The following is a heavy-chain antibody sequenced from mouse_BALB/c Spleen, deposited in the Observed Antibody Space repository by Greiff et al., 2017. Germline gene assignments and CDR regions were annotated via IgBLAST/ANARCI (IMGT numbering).Heavy chain of an antibody. V-gene: IGHV5-12-2*01. J-gene: IGHJ3*01. Sequence: EVKLVESGGGLVQPGGSLKLSCAASGFTFSSYTMSWVRQTPEKRLEWVAYISNGGGSTYYPDSVKGRFTISRDNAKNNLYLQMSSLRSEDTALYYCARSDYYGSSLRGWFAYWGQGTLVTVSA. CDR3: ARSDYYGSSLRGWFAY. CDR2: ISNGGGST. D-gene: IGHD1-1*01. CDR1: GFTFSSYT.